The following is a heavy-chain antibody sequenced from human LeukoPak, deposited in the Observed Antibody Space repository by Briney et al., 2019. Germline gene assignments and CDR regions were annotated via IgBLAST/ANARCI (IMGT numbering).Heavy chain of an antibody. CDR3: AKDSTDIVVVPAAYRAKYNWFDP. V-gene: IGHV3-48*01. CDR2: ISSSSSTI. D-gene: IGHD2-2*01. Sequence: GGSLRLSCAASGFTFSSYSMNWVRQAPGKGLEWVSHISSSSSTIYHADSVKGRFTISRDNSKNTLYLQMNSLRAEDTAVYYCAKDSTDIVVVPAAYRAKYNWFDPWGQGTLVTVSS. CDR1: GFTFSSYS. J-gene: IGHJ5*02.